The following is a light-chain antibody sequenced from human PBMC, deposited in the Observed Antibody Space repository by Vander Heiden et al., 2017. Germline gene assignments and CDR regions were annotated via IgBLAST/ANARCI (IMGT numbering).Light chain of an antibody. CDR3: QQYGKSPLYT. J-gene: IGKJ2*01. CDR1: QSVSGNY. Sequence: ETLLTQSPGTLSLSPGERATLSCRARQSVSGNYLGWDQLKPGQAPRLLIYGASSRATGSPDRFSGSWSGTDFTLTISRLEPEDFAVYYCQQYGKSPLYTFGQGTKLEIK. CDR2: GAS. V-gene: IGKV3-20*01.